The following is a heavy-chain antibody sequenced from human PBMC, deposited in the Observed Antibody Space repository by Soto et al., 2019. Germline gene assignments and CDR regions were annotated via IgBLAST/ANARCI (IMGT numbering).Heavy chain of an antibody. Sequence: SETLSLTCTVSGGSISSYYWSWIRQPPGKGLEWIGYIYYSGSTNYNPSLKTPVTVSVDTSKNQFSLKLSSVTPTDTAVYYCARDRPYCSSTSCYPLDYYYYMDVWGKGTTVTVSS. CDR3: ARDRPYCSSTSCYPLDYYYYMDV. CDR2: IYYSGST. J-gene: IGHJ6*03. D-gene: IGHD2-2*01. V-gene: IGHV4-59*01. CDR1: GGSISSYY.